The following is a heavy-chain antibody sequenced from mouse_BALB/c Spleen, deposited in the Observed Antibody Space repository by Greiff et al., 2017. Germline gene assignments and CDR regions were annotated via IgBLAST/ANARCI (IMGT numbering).Heavy chain of an antibody. CDR2: IYPGDGDT. J-gene: IGHJ4*01. V-gene: IGHV1-80*01. Sequence: QVQLQQSGAELVRPGSSVKISCKASGYAFSSYWMNWVKQRPGQGLEWIGQIYPGDGDTNYNGKFKGKATLTADKSSSTAYMQLSSLTSEDSAVYFCARPYYGSSPLYAMDYWGQGTSVTVSS. D-gene: IGHD1-1*01. CDR1: GYAFSSYW. CDR3: ARPYYGSSPLYAMDY.